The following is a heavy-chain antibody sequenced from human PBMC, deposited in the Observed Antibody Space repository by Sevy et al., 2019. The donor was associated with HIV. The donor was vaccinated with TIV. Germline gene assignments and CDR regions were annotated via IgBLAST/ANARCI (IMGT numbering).Heavy chain of an antibody. CDR2: INGDGDIT. Sequence: GGSLRLSCAASGFTLSNFWMHWVRQVPGKGLVWISYINGDGDITSYADFVKGRFTISRDNAKNTLYLQMNSLRPEDTAVYYCARDPAGSYYPIDHWVQGTLVTVSS. J-gene: IGHJ5*02. CDR3: ARDPAGSYYPIDH. CDR1: GFTLSNFW. V-gene: IGHV3-74*01. D-gene: IGHD3-10*01.